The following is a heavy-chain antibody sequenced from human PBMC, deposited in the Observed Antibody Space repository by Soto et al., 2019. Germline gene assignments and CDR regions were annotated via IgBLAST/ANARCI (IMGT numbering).Heavy chain of an antibody. D-gene: IGHD2-15*01. Sequence: QVQLVQSGAEVKKPGASVKVSCKASGYTFTSYGISWVRQAPGQGLEWMGWISAYNGNTNYAQKLQGRVTMTTATSTSTAYMELRSLRSDDTAVYYCARSVCSGGRFYSYYCDDWGQGTLVTVSS. CDR2: ISAYNGNT. J-gene: IGHJ4*02. V-gene: IGHV1-18*01. CDR3: ARSVCSGGRFYSYYCDD. CDR1: GYTFTSYG.